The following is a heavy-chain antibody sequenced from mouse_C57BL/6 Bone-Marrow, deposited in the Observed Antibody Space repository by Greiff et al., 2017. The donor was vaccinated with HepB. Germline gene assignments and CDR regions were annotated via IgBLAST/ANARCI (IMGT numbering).Heavy chain of an antibody. CDR3: ARRWGFFYAMDY. Sequence: EVQVVESGPELVKPGASVKIPCKASGYTFTDYNMDWVKQSHGKSLEWIGDINPNNGGTNYNQKFKGKTTLTVDKSSSTAYMELRSLTSEDTAVYYCARRWGFFYAMDYWGQGTSVTVSS. CDR2: INPNNGGT. V-gene: IGHV1-18*01. D-gene: IGHD1-1*02. CDR1: GYTFTDYN. J-gene: IGHJ4*01.